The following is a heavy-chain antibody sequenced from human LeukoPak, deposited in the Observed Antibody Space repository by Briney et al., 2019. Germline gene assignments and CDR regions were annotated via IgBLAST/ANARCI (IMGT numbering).Heavy chain of an antibody. CDR3: ARVTVTTPYYYYYMDV. Sequence: GGSLRLSCEASGFTFSSYSMNWVRQAPGKVLEWVSSISSSSSYIYYADSVKGRFTISRDNAKNSLYLQMNSLRAEDTAVYYCARVTVTTPYYYYYMDVWGKGTTVTISS. CDR1: GFTFSSYS. D-gene: IGHD4-17*01. CDR2: ISSSSSYI. V-gene: IGHV3-21*01. J-gene: IGHJ6*03.